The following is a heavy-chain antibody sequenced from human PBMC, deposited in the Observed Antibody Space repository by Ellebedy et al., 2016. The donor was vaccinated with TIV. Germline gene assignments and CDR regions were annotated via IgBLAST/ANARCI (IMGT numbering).Heavy chain of an antibody. CDR1: EYSFTNDW. D-gene: IGHD4-17*01. CDR3: ARHLPSYGDYGFDY. Sequence: GESLKISCQGSEYSFTNDWIGWVRQMPGKGLEWMGIIYPSDSDTKYSPSFQGHVTISADKSINTAYLQWSSLTASDTALYYCARHLPSYGDYGFDYWGQGTLVTVSS. CDR2: IYPSDSDT. V-gene: IGHV5-51*01. J-gene: IGHJ4*02.